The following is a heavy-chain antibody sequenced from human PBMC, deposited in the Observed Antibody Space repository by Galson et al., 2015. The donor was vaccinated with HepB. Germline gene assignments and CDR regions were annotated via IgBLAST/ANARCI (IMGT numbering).Heavy chain of an antibody. D-gene: IGHD3-10*01. CDR3: PYFFGSGSFFMDV. Sequence: ETLSLTCAVYGASLTDYYWNWIRQPPGKGPEWIGEINHSGIPKYNPSLRNRLTISIDRSKKQFSLKLKSVTAADTAVYYCPYFFGSGSFFMDVWGQGTAVTVSS. CDR2: INHSGIP. V-gene: IGHV4-34*01. J-gene: IGHJ6*02. CDR1: GASLTDYY.